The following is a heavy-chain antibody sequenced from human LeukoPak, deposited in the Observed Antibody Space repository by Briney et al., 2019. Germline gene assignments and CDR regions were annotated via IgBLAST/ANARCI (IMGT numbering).Heavy chain of an antibody. CDR2: ISSDGSNQ. CDR3: ASGASSGWYYFDY. CDR1: GGSFSGYY. D-gene: IGHD6-19*01. J-gene: IGHJ4*02. V-gene: IGHV3-30*03. Sequence: LSLTCAVYGGSFSGYYWSWIRQPPGKGLEWVAVISSDGSNQDYGDSVKGRLTISRDNSKNTLYLQMNSLRPDDTAVYYCASGASSGWYYFDYWGQGTLVTVSS.